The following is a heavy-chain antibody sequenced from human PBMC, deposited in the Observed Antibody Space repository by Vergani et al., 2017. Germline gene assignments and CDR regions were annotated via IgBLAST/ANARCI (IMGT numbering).Heavy chain of an antibody. D-gene: IGHD1-7*01. CDR3: VYRKTEGGTTGCFCPFYYYDYMDV. J-gene: IGHJ6*03. V-gene: IGHV2-5*04. CDR2: IYWNEDQ. Sequence: QITLKESGPTLVKPTQTLTLTCTFSGFPFNTRGVSVAWIRQPPGKALDWLALIYWNEDQPDSPSLNNRVTITKETSKNPVVLTMTNMDNVDTGTYYCVYRKTEGGTTGCFCPFYYYDYMDVWGKGTTVTVSS. CDR1: GFPFNTRGVS.